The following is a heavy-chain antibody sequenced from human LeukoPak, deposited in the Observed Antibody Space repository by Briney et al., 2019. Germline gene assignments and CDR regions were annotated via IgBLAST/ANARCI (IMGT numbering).Heavy chain of an antibody. Sequence: SETLSLTCTVSGGSISSYYWSWIRQPAGKGLEWIGRIYSSGSTNYNPSLKSRVTISVDTSKNQFSLKLSSVTAADTAVYYCARERLSNWFDPWGQGTLVTVSS. V-gene: IGHV4-4*07. CDR2: IYSSGST. CDR1: GGSISSYY. J-gene: IGHJ5*02. CDR3: ARERLSNWFDP. D-gene: IGHD3-16*02.